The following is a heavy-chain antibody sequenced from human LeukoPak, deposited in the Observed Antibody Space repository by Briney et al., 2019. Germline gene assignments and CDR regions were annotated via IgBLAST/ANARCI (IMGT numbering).Heavy chain of an antibody. CDR3: ARQRVSLDAFDI. J-gene: IGHJ3*02. CDR2: IIPIPGIA. V-gene: IGHV1-69*04. Sequence: SVKVSCKASGGTFSSYAFSWVRQAPGQGLEWMGRIIPIPGIANHAQKFQGRVTVTADKSTCTAYLELSSLRSDDSAVYYCARQRVSLDAFDIWGQGTMVTVSS. CDR1: GGTFSSYA.